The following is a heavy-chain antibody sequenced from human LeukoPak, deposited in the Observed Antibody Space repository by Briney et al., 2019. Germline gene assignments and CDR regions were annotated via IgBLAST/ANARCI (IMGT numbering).Heavy chain of an antibody. Sequence: PGGSLRLSCAASGFTFTSYAMNWVRQAPGKGLEWVAVISYDGSNKYYADSVKGRFTISRDNSKNTLYLQMNSLRAEDTAVYYCARVSCSGGSCYSGSPDYWGQGTLVTVSS. CDR3: ARVSCSGGSCYSGSPDY. CDR2: ISYDGSNK. J-gene: IGHJ4*02. D-gene: IGHD2-15*01. V-gene: IGHV3-30*04. CDR1: GFTFTSYA.